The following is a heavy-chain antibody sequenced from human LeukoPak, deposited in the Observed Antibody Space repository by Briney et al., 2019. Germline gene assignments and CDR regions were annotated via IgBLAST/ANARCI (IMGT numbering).Heavy chain of an antibody. J-gene: IGHJ5*02. CDR2: MSPNSGDT. Sequence: ASVKVSCKASGYTFTTHDINWVRQATGQGLEWLGWMSPNSGDTGYAQKFQGRVTMTRDTSTSTVYMELSSLRSEDTAVYYCARDGGYSYGSNWFDPWGQGTLVTVSS. CDR1: GYTFTTHD. V-gene: IGHV1-8*01. D-gene: IGHD5-18*01. CDR3: ARDGGYSYGSNWFDP.